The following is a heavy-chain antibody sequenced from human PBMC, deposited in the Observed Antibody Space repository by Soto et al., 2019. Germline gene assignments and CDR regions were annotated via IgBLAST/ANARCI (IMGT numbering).Heavy chain of an antibody. CDR3: ARDFNGDIVATILVDNWFDP. J-gene: IGHJ5*02. D-gene: IGHD5-12*01. Sequence: GGSLRLSCAASGFTFSDYYMSWIRQAPGKGLEWVSYISSSSSYTNYADSVKGRFTISRDNAKNSLYLQMNSLRAEDTAVYYCARDFNGDIVATILVDNWFDPWGQGTLVTVSS. CDR2: ISSSSSYT. CDR1: GFTFSDYY. V-gene: IGHV3-11*06.